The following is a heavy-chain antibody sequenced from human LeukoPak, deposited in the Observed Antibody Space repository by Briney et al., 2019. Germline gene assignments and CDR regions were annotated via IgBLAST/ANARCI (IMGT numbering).Heavy chain of an antibody. J-gene: IGHJ6*02. CDR2: ISGSGGST. CDR1: GFTFSSYA. CDR3: AKSVVVVPAAKDYYYGMDV. V-gene: IGHV3-23*01. D-gene: IGHD2-2*01. Sequence: GGSLRLSCAASGFTFSSYAMSWVRQAPGKGLEWVSAISGSGGSTYYADSVKGRFTISRDNSKNTLYLQMNSLRAEDTAVYYCAKSVVVVPAAKDYYYGMDVWGQGTTVTVSS.